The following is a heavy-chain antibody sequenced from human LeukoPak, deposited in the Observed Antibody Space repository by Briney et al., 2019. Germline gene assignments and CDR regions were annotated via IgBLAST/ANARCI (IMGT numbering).Heavy chain of an antibody. J-gene: IGHJ1*01. Sequence: ASVKVSCKASGYTFTSYGISWVRQAPGQGLEWMGGIIPIFGTANYAQKFQGRVTITADESTSTAYMELSSLRSEDTAVYYCARGIPLYSSSWYGAEYFQHWGQGTLVTVSS. CDR1: GYTFTSYG. V-gene: IGHV1-69*13. CDR3: ARGIPLYSSSWYGAEYFQH. D-gene: IGHD6-13*01. CDR2: IIPIFGTA.